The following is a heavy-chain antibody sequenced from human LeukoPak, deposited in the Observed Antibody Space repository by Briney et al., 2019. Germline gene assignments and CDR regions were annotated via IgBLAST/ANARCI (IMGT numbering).Heavy chain of an antibody. J-gene: IGHJ4*02. CDR1: GFTFISYW. D-gene: IGHD3-16*01. CDR2: INGYGSST. Sequence: GGSLRLSCAASGFTFISYWMHWVRQAPGKGLVWVSRINGYGSSTDFADSVKGRFTISRDNAKNTLYLQMNSLRTEDAALYYCAKDGDYVWGSPIDYWGQGTLVTVSS. CDR3: AKDGDYVWGSPIDY. V-gene: IGHV3-74*01.